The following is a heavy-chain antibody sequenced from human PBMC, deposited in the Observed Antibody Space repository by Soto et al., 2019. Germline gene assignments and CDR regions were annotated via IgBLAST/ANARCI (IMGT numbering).Heavy chain of an antibody. J-gene: IGHJ5*02. D-gene: IGHD6-6*01. V-gene: IGHV1-18*01. CDR1: GYTFTSYG. CDR2: ISAYNGNT. CDR3: ARSDSSSFAYPNWFDP. Sequence: DSVKVSCKASGYTFTSYGISWVRQAPGQGLEWMGWISAYNGNTNYAQKLQGRVTMTTDTSTSTAYMELRSLRSDDTAVYYCARSDSSSFAYPNWFDPWRQGYLVTVSS.